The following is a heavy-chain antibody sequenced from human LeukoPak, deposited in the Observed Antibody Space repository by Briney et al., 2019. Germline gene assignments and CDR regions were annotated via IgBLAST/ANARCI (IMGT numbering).Heavy chain of an antibody. CDR3: AIRRVGDIVVVVAANGFDY. D-gene: IGHD2-15*01. CDR1: GYTFTSYD. Sequence: ASVKVSCKASGYTFTSYDINWVRQATGQGLEWMGWMNPNSGNTGYAQKFQGRVTMTRNTSISTAYMELSSLRSEEPAVYYCAIRRVGDIVVVVAANGFDYWGQGTLVTVSS. J-gene: IGHJ4*02. CDR2: MNPNSGNT. V-gene: IGHV1-8*01.